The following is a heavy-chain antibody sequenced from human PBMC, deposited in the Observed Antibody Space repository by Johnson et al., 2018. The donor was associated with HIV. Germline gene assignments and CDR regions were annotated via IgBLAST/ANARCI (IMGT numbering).Heavy chain of an antibody. J-gene: IGHJ3*02. CDR3: VRRFYDSSAFDI. D-gene: IGHD3-22*01. CDR1: GFTFTSFA. Sequence: QVPLVESGGGVVQPGTSLRLSCAASGFTFTSFAMHWVRQAPGKGLEWVGFISHDGSNQYFTDSVRGRFTISRDNSRNTLFLQMNSLRAEDTGVYYCVRRFYDSSAFDIWGQGTLVTVSS. V-gene: IGHV3-30-3*01. CDR2: ISHDGSNQ.